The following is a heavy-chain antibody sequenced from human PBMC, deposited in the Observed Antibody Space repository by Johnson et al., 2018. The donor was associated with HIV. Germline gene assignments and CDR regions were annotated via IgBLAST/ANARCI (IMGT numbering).Heavy chain of an antibody. V-gene: IGHV3-66*02. J-gene: IGHJ3*02. CDR3: ASLIAAAGDDAFDI. Sequence: VQLVESGGGLVQPGGSLRLSCAASGFTVSSNYMSWVRQAPGKGLEWVSGINWNGGRTDYVASVKGRFTISRDNAKNSLYLQMNSLRAEDTAVYYCASLIAAAGDDAFDIWGQGTMVTVSS. CDR2: INWNGGRT. D-gene: IGHD6-13*01. CDR1: GFTVSSNY.